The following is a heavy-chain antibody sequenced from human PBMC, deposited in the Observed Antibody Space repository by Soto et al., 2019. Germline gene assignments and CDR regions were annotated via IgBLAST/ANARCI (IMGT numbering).Heavy chain of an antibody. Sequence: GASVKVSCKASGYTFTSCAMNWVRQAPGQGLEWMGWINTNTGNPTYAQGFTGRFVFSLDTSVSTAYLQICSLKAEDTAVYYCARWGRDYDFWSGYYTGYYYGMDVWGQGTTVTVSS. CDR2: INTNTGNP. V-gene: IGHV7-4-1*01. D-gene: IGHD3-3*01. CDR1: GYTFTSCA. CDR3: ARWGRDYDFWSGYYTGYYYGMDV. J-gene: IGHJ6*02.